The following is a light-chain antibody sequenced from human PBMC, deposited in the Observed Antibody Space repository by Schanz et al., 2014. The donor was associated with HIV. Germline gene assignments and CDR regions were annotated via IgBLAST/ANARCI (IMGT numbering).Light chain of an antibody. CDR2: ANS. Sequence: QSVLTQPPSVSAAPGQKVTISCSGSSSNIGNNYVSWYQQLPGTAPKLLIYANSNRPSGVPDRFSASKSGTSASLAITGLQAEDEADYYCQSYDYSLSRVFGGGTKVTVL. J-gene: IGLJ3*02. CDR1: SSNIGNNY. CDR3: QSYDYSLSRV. V-gene: IGLV1-40*01.